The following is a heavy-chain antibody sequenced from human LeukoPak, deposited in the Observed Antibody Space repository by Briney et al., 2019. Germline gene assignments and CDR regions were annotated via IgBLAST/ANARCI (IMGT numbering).Heavy chain of an antibody. D-gene: IGHD2-2*01. Sequence: GGSLRLSCAASGFTFSSYGMHWVRQAPGKGLEWVAFIRYDGSNKYYADSVKGRFTISRDNSKNTLYLQMNSLRAEDTAVYYCANEYCSSTSCYGGNFDYWGKGTLVTVSS. J-gene: IGHJ4*02. V-gene: IGHV3-30*02. CDR1: GFTFSSYG. CDR3: ANEYCSSTSCYGGNFDY. CDR2: IRYDGSNK.